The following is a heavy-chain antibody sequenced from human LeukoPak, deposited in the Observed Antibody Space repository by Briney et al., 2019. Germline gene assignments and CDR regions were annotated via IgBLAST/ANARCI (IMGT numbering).Heavy chain of an antibody. CDR1: GGSFSGYY. CDR2: INHSGST. V-gene: IGHV4-34*01. J-gene: IGHJ4*02. CDR3: ARVGYSGSY. Sequence: SETLSLTCAVYGGSFSGYYWSWIRQPPGKGLEWIGEINHSGSTNYNPSLKSRVTISVDTSKNQFPLKLSSVTAADPAVYYCARVGYSGSYWGEGTLVTVSS. D-gene: IGHD1-26*01.